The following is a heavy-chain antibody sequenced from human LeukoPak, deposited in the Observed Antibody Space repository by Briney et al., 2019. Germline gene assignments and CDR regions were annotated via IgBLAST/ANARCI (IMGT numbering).Heavy chain of an antibody. CDR3: ARVPSSSSSPIDY. CDR1: GGTFSSYA. J-gene: IGHJ4*02. Sequence: APVKVSCKASGGTFSSYAISWVRQAPGQGLEWMGRIIPILGIANYAQKFQGRVTITADKSTSTAYMELSSLRSEDTAVYYCARVPSSSSSPIDYWGQGTLVTVSS. D-gene: IGHD6-6*01. V-gene: IGHV1-69*04. CDR2: IIPILGIA.